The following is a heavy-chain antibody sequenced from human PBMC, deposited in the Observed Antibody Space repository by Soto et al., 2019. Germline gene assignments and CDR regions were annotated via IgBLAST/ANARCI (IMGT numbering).Heavy chain of an antibody. Sequence: QVQLKQSGPEVRKPGASVRVSCKASGYIFTNFGISWVRQAPGQGLVWMGWTSGYNDNKHNAQNHQGIVSMTTDTSTGTAYMDMRSLRSDDTAIYYCVRDSSSWFYYYYGMDVWGQGTTVTVSS. CDR1: GYIFTNFG. J-gene: IGHJ6*02. CDR3: VRDSSSWFYYYYGMDV. D-gene: IGHD6-13*01. CDR2: TSGYNDNK. V-gene: IGHV1-18*01.